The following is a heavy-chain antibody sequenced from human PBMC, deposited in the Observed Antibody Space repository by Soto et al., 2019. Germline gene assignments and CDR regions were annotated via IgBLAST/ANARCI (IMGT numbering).Heavy chain of an antibody. D-gene: IGHD2-2*01. CDR3: ARDYCSSTSCPRRGNWFDP. V-gene: IGHV3-30*03. J-gene: IGHJ5*02. CDR2: ISYEGSNK. Sequence: GGSLRLSCAASGFTFSSYGMHWVRQAPGKGLGWVAVISYEGSNKYYADSVKGRFTISRDNSKNTLYLQMNSLRAEDTAVYYCARDYCSSTSCPRRGNWFDPWGQGTLVTVSS. CDR1: GFTFSSYG.